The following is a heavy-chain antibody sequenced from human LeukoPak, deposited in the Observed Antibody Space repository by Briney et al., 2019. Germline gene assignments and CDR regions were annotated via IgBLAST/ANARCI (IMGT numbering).Heavy chain of an antibody. D-gene: IGHD2-21*02. J-gene: IGHJ4*02. CDR3: ARDRSSEQSYCGGDCYSSLFDY. Sequence: GASVKVSCRASGYTFTGYYMHGVRQAPGQGLEWMGWINPNSGGTNYAQKFQGRVTMTRDTSISTAYMELSRLRSDDTAVYYCARDRSSEQSYCGGDCYSSLFDYWGQGTLVTVSS. CDR2: INPNSGGT. CDR1: GYTFTGYY. V-gene: IGHV1-2*02.